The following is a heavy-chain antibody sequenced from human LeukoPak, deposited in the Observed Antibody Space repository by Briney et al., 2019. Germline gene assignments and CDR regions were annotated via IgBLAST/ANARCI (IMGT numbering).Heavy chain of an antibody. CDR1: GDTFSTYS. Sequence: ASVKVSCKTSGDTFSTYSISWLRQAPGQGLEWMGGIIPIFRSADYAQKFQGRVTITADESTSTAYMELSSLTSDDTAVYYRARDRAAVGTSRWFDPWGQGTLVIVSS. CDR2: IIPIFRSA. V-gene: IGHV1-69*13. CDR3: ARDRAAVGTSRWFDP. D-gene: IGHD6-13*01. J-gene: IGHJ5*02.